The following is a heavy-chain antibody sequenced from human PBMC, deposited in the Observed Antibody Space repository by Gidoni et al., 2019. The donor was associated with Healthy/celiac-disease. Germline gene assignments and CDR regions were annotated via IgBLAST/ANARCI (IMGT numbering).Heavy chain of an antibody. V-gene: IGHV1-69*04. D-gene: IGHD1-26*01. J-gene: IGHJ6*03. CDR1: GGTLSSYA. Sequence: QVQLVQSGAEVKKPGSSVKVYCKASGGTLSSYAISWVRQAPGQGLEWMGRIIPILGIANYAQKFQGRVTITADKSTSTAYMELSSLRSEDTAVYYCAREGGSYSEYYYYMDVWGKGTTVTVSS. CDR2: IIPILGIA. CDR3: AREGGSYSEYYYYMDV.